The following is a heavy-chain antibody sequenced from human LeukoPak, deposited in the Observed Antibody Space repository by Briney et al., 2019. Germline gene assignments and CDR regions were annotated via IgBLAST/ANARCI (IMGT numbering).Heavy chain of an antibody. V-gene: IGHV5-51*01. CDR2: IYPGDSDT. Sequence: GESLKISCKGSGYTFGTYWIAWVRQMPGKGLEWMGIIYPGDSDTRYSPSFQGQVTISADKSISTAYLQWSSLKASDTAMYYCARAAMVRGVMEFDPWGQGTLVTVSS. CDR3: ARAAMVRGVMEFDP. D-gene: IGHD3-10*01. J-gene: IGHJ5*02. CDR1: GYTFGTYW.